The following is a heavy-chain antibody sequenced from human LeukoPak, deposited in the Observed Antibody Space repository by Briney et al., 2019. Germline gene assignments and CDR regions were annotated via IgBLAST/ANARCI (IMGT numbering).Heavy chain of an antibody. CDR3: ARDRRIAAAGYGGYYYYYYMDV. Sequence: ASVRVSCKASGYTFTGYYIHWVRQAPGQGLEWMGWINPYSGGTNFAHKFQGRVTMTRDTSISTAYMELSRLRSDDTAVYYCARDRRIAAAGYGGYYYYYYMDVWGKGTTVTVSS. D-gene: IGHD6-13*01. V-gene: IGHV1-2*07. CDR1: GYTFTGYY. J-gene: IGHJ6*03. CDR2: INPYSGGT.